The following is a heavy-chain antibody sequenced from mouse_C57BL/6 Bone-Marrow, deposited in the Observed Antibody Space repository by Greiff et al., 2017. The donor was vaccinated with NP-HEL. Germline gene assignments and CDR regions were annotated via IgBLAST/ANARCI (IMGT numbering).Heavy chain of an antibody. Sequence: EVKLMESGEGLVKPGGSLKLSCAASGFTFSSYAMSWVRQTPEKRLEWVAYISSGGDYIYYADTVKGRFTISRDNARNTLYLQMSSLKSEDTAMYYCTRSLIYYYGSSPAWFAYWGQGTLVTVSA. D-gene: IGHD1-1*01. CDR1: GFTFSSYA. J-gene: IGHJ3*01. CDR2: ISSGGDYI. V-gene: IGHV5-9-1*02. CDR3: TRSLIYYYGSSPAWFAY.